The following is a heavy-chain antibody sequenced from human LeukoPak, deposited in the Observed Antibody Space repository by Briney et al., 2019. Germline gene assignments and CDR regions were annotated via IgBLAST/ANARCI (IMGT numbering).Heavy chain of an antibody. D-gene: IGHD3-22*01. CDR2: ISSSSSYI. CDR3: ARRGGDSSGYYPNYFDY. V-gene: IGHV3-21*01. J-gene: IGHJ4*02. CDR1: GFTFSSYS. Sequence: PGGSLRLSCAASGFTFSSYSMNWVRQAPGKGLEWVSSISSSSSYIYYADSVKGRFTISRDNAKNSLYLQMNSLRAEDTAVYYCARRGGDSSGYYPNYFDYWGQGTLVSVYS.